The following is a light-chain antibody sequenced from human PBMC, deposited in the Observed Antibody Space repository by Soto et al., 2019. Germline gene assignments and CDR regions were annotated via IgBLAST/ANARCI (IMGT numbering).Light chain of an antibody. CDR1: QSVSNSY. CDR3: QQYGSSPWT. CDR2: GAS. J-gene: IGKJ1*01. Sequence: EIVLTQSPGTLSLSPGERATLSCRASQSVSNSYIAWYQRKPGQAPRLLIYGASSRATGIPDRFSGSGSGTEFTLTIRRLEPEDVAVYYCQQYGSSPWTFGQGTKVEIK. V-gene: IGKV3-20*01.